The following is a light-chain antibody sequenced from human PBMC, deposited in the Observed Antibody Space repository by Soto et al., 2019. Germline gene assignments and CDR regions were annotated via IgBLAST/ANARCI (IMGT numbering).Light chain of an antibody. J-gene: IGKJ5*01. CDR3: QQLNSYPRT. CDR2: AAS. Sequence: IQLTQSPSSLSASVGDSVTITCRASQGITSYLAWYQQKPGKAPKLLIYAASTLQSGVPSRFSGSGSGTEFTLTISSLQPEDFATYYCQQLNSYPRTVGQGTRLEIK. V-gene: IGKV1-9*01. CDR1: QGITSY.